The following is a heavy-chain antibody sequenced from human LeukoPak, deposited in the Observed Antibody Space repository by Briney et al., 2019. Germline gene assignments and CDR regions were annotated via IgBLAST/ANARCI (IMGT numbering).Heavy chain of an antibody. J-gene: IGHJ5*02. Sequence: GGSLRLSCAASGFTFNDAWMTWVRHAPGKGLEWVGRIKSKTDGETTEYAAPVKGRFTISRDDSKDMLYLQMNSLRTDDTALYYCTTGYYYFSSTAYHWGQGTLVTVSS. CDR3: TTGYYYFSSTAYH. CDR1: GFTFNDAW. V-gene: IGHV3-15*01. D-gene: IGHD3-22*01. CDR2: IKSKTDGETT.